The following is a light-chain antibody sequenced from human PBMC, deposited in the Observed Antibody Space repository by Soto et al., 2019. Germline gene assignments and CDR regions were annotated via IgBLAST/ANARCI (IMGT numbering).Light chain of an antibody. CDR1: SSNIGAGYD. Sequence: QSVLAQPPSVSGAPGQRVTISCTGSSSNIGAGYDVHWYQQLPGTAPKLLIYGNSNRPSGVPDRFSGSKSGTSASLAITGLQAEDEADYYCQSSDSSLRAHYVFGTGTKVTVL. J-gene: IGLJ1*01. CDR3: QSSDSSLRAHYV. CDR2: GNS. V-gene: IGLV1-40*01.